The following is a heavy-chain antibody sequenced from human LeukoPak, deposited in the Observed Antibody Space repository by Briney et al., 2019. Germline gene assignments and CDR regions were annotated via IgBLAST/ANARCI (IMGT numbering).Heavy chain of an antibody. J-gene: IGHJ4*02. CDR3: ARGAHGFDY. Sequence: EGSLRLSCAASGFTFSSYAMSWVRQAPGKGLEWVSGIRGSGGSTYYADSVKGRFTISRDNSKNTLYLQMNSLRAEDTAVYYCARGAHGFDYWGQGTLVTVSS. CDR1: GFTFSSYA. V-gene: IGHV3-23*01. CDR2: IRGSGGST.